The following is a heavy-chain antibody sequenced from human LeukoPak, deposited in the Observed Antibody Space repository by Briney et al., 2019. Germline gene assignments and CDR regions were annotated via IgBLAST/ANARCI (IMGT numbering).Heavy chain of an antibody. CDR2: IKQDGSEK. Sequence: PGGSLRLSCAASGFTVSSNYMSWVRQAPGKGLEWVANIKQDGSEKYYVDSVKGRFTISRDNAKNSLYLQMNSLRAEDTAVYYCARRHSSGWDYYYYGMDVWGQGTTVTVSS. V-gene: IGHV3-7*01. CDR3: ARRHSSGWDYYYYGMDV. D-gene: IGHD6-19*01. J-gene: IGHJ6*02. CDR1: GFTVSSNY.